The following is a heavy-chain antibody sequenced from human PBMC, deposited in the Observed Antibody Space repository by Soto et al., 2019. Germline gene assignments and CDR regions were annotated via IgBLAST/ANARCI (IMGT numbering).Heavy chain of an antibody. CDR2: IHYSGDT. J-gene: IGHJ4*02. CDR1: GGSISSHFYY. CDR3: ARAAVAYCGGDCYSPFDY. Sequence: PSETLSLTCTVSGGSISSHFYYWSWIPQHPGKGLEWIGYIHYSGDTYYNPSLKSRVTISVDTSKNQFSLKLNSVTAADTAVYYCARAAVAYCGGDCYSPFDYWGQGTLVTV. D-gene: IGHD2-21*02. V-gene: IGHV4-31*03.